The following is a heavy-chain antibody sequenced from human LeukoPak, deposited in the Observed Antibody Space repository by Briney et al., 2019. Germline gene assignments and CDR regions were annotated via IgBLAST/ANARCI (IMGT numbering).Heavy chain of an antibody. V-gene: IGHV4-34*01. J-gene: IGHJ6*02. CDR3: ARAGIATPGNPKYGMDV. D-gene: IGHD6-13*01. CDR1: GGSFSGYY. Sequence: SETLSLTCAVYGGSFSGYYWSWIRQPPGKGLEWIGEINHSGSTNYNPSLKSRVTISVDTSKNQFSLKLSSVTAADTAVYYCARAGIATPGNPKYGMDVWGQGTTVTVSS. CDR2: INHSGST.